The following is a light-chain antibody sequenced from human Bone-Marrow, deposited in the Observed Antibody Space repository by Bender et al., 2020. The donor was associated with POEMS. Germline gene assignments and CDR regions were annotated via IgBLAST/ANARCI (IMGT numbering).Light chain of an antibody. CDR1: GSDVGGYNY. Sequence: QSALTQPASVSGSPGQSITISCTGTGSDVGGYNYVAWYQQHPGKGPKLLIFDVSDRPSGVSNRFSGSKSGNTASLTISGLQAEDEADYYCSSYTSSSTLNWVFGGGTKLTVL. CDR2: DVS. CDR3: SSYTSSSTLNWV. J-gene: IGLJ3*02. V-gene: IGLV2-14*03.